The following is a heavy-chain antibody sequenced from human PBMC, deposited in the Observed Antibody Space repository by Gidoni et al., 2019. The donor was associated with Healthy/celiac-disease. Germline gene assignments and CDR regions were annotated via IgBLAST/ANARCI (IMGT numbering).Heavy chain of an antibody. V-gene: IGHV3-43*01. CDR3: AKDRDGMDV. CDR1: GFTFDDYT. CDR2: ISRDGGST. J-gene: IGHJ6*02. Sequence: ELQLLESGVVVVQPGGSLRLSCASSGFTFDDYTMHWVRQAPGKCLEWVSLISRDGGSTYYANSVKGRFTISRDNSKNALYLQMNSRRTEDTALYYCAKDRDGMDVWGQGTTVTVSS.